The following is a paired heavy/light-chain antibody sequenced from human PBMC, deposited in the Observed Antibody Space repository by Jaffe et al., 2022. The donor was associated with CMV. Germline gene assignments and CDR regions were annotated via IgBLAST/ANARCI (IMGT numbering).Heavy chain of an antibody. CDR1: GDTVGSYG. CDR2: IIPILGTT. CDR3: ARVVGSANYYNQFYYYMDV. J-gene: IGHJ6*03. Sequence: QVQLVQSGAEVKKPGSSVKVSCKGSGDTVGSYGINWVRQAPGQGLEWMGRIIPILGTTNYAQKFQGRVTITADKSTSTAYMELSSLRSDDTAVYYCARVVGSANYYNQFYYYMDVWGKGTTVTVSS. V-gene: IGHV1-69*04. D-gene: IGHD3-10*01.
Light chain of an antibody. V-gene: IGKV3-20*01. CDR3: QQYGGSASMYT. CDR1: QSVSSNY. CDR2: GAS. Sequence: VLTQSPGTLSLSPGERATLSCRASQSVSSNYLAWYQQKPGQPPSLLIYGASSRAAGIPDRFSGSGSGTDFTLTISRLEPEDFAVYYCQQYGGSASMYTFGQGTKLEIK. J-gene: IGKJ2*01.